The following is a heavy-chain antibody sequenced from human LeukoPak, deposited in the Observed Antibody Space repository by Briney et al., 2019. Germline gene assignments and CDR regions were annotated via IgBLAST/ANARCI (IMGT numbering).Heavy chain of an antibody. J-gene: IGHJ4*02. V-gene: IGHV3-21*01. D-gene: IGHD3-16*01. CDR2: ISSSSSYI. Sequence: GGSLRLSCAASGFTFSSYSMNWVRQAPGKGLEWVSSISSSSSYIYYADSVKGRFTISRDNAKNSLYLQMNSLRAEDTAVYYCARAVMEIGGIYFDYWGQGTLVTVSS. CDR3: ARAVMEIGGIYFDY. CDR1: GFTFSSYS.